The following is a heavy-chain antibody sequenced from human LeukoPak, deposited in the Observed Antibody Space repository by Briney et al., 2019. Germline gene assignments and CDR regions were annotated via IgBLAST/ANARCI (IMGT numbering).Heavy chain of an antibody. CDR3: ARVPEFSVDTAMSDY. D-gene: IGHD5-18*01. CDR2: SYSAGAT. J-gene: IGHJ4*02. V-gene: IGHV3-53*01. Sequence: PGGSLRLSCAASGFTVSSNLMTWVRQSPGRGLEWLSSSYSAGATYYADSVKGRFTISRDNSKNTLYLQMNSLRAEDTAVYYCARVPEFSVDTAMSDYWGQGTLVTVSS. CDR1: GFTVSSNL.